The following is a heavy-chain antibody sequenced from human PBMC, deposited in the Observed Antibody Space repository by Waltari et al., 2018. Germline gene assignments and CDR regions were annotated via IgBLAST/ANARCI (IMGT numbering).Heavy chain of an antibody. CDR2: IIPMFGTA. V-gene: IGHV1-69*01. CDR1: GGTFRPDG. CDR3: ATVDLGRKAYDI. D-gene: IGHD2-15*01. Sequence: QVQLVPSGAEVKNPGTSVKVSCKASGGTFRPDGISWVRQAPGQGLEWMGGIIPMFGTANYAQSSQERVTITADESKSKVHLELSGLRSEDKARYYCATVDLGRKAYDIWGQGTMITVSS. J-gene: IGHJ3*02.